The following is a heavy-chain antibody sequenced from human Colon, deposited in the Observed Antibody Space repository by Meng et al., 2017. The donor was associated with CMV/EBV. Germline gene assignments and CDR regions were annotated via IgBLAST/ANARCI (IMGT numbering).Heavy chain of an antibody. CDR3: VREYRVDFGSGVAPFDS. J-gene: IGHJ1*01. V-gene: IGHV3-74*01. Sequence: GESLKISCAASGFTFEDYWMHWVRQVPGTGLIWVARINGDGNSLDYADSVKGRFTISRDNAKNMLSLRMDNLRAEDSGLYYCVREYRVDFGSGVAPFDSWGQGTPVTVSS. CDR2: INGDGNSL. CDR1: GFTFEDYW. D-gene: IGHD3-3*01.